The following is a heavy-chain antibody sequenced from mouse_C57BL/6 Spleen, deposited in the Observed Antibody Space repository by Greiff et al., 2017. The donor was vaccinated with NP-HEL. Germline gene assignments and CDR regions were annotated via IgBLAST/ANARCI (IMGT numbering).Heavy chain of an antibody. CDR3: AQFITTVVGDC. Sequence: VQLQQSGPELVKPGASVKISCKASGYTFTDYYMNWVKQSHGKSLEWIGDINPNNGGTSYNQKFKGKATLPVDKSTSTAYMELRSLTSEDSAVYYCAQFITTVVGDCWGQGTTLTVSS. V-gene: IGHV1-26*01. CDR1: GYTFTDYY. CDR2: INPNNGGT. J-gene: IGHJ2*01. D-gene: IGHD1-1*01.